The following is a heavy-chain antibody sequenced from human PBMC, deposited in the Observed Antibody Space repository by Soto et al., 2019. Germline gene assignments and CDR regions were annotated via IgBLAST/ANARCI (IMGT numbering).Heavy chain of an antibody. CDR1: GGSFSGYY. Sequence: ETLSLTCEGSGGSFSGYYWSWIRQPPGKGLEWIGEINHSGVTNYSPSLKSRVTISVDRSTKQFSLKLNSVTDADTAVYYCARGGGYYDSSGYYSHFDYWGQGTLVTVSS. CDR3: ARGGGYYDSSGYYSHFDY. V-gene: IGHV4-34*01. D-gene: IGHD3-22*01. J-gene: IGHJ4*02. CDR2: INHSGVT.